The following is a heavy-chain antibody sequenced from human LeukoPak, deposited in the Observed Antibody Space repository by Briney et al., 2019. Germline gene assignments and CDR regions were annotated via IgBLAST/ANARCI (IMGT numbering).Heavy chain of an antibody. CDR2: TGSTGVST. D-gene: IGHD2-2*01. Sequence: PGGSLRLSCAASGFTFSSYAMNWGRQAPGKGLEWVSGTGSTGVSTFYADSVKGRFTVSRDNSKNTLSLQMNSLRAEDTAVYYCAKDPGVVPAHYFDYWGQGTLVTVSS. J-gene: IGHJ4*02. V-gene: IGHV3-23*01. CDR3: AKDPGVVPAHYFDY. CDR1: GFTFSSYA.